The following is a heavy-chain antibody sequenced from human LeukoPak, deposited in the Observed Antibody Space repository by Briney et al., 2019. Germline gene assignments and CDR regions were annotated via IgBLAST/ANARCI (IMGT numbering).Heavy chain of an antibody. Sequence: SETLSLTCTVSGGSISSSSYYWGWIRQPPGKGLEWIGSIYYSGSTYYNPSLKSRVTISVDTSKNQFSLKLSSVTAADTAVYYCASRIAVAGTAFDYWGQGTLVTASS. CDR1: GGSISSSSYY. D-gene: IGHD6-19*01. V-gene: IGHV4-39*01. CDR3: ASRIAVAGTAFDY. J-gene: IGHJ4*02. CDR2: IYYSGST.